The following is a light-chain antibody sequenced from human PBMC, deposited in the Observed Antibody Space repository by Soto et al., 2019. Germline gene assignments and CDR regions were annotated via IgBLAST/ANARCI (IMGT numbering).Light chain of an antibody. CDR3: ASWDDSLNGPV. V-gene: IGLV1-44*01. CDR1: TSNIGSQT. Sequence: QSVLTQPPSASGTPGQRVSISCSGSTSNIGSQTVNWYQRLPGTAPKLLIYIDNQRPSGVPDRFSGSKSGTSASLAISGLKSEDGADYFCASWDDSLNGPVFGGGPNLTVL. J-gene: IGLJ2*01. CDR2: IDN.